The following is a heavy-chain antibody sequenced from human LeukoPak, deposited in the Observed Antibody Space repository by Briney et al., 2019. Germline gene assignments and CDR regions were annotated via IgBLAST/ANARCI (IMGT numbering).Heavy chain of an antibody. CDR2: IYYSGST. Sequence: PSETLSLTCTVSGVSVSSGSYYWSWIRQPPGKGLEWIGYIYYSGSTNYKPSLKSRVTISVDTSKNQFSLKLSSVTAADTAVYYCARGYSSGWYVDYWGQGTLVTVSS. CDR1: GVSVSSGSYY. D-gene: IGHD6-19*01. CDR3: ARGYSSGWYVDY. V-gene: IGHV4-61*01. J-gene: IGHJ4*02.